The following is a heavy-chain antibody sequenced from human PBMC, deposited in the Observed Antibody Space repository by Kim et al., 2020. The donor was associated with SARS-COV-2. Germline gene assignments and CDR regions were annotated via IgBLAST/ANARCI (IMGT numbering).Heavy chain of an antibody. D-gene: IGHD6-19*01. J-gene: IGHJ4*02. Sequence: SETLSLNCTVSGGSISSGGYYWSWIRQHPGKGLEWIGYIYYSGSTYYNPSLKSRVTISVDTSKNQFSLKLSSVTAADTAVYYCARESANSSGSYWGQGTLVTVSS. V-gene: IGHV4-31*03. CDR1: GGSISSGGYY. CDR3: ARESANSSGSY. CDR2: IYYSGST.